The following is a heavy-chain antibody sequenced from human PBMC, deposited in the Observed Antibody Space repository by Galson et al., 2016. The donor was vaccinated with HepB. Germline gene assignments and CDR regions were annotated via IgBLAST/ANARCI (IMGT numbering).Heavy chain of an antibody. D-gene: IGHD5-12*01. CDR2: INHRGSS. Sequence: SETLSLTCAVHGGSSSGQYWRWIRQPPGKGLEWIGEINHRGSSNYNPSLRGRVTMSVDTSANQFSLKLNSVTAADTAVYYCSRDPMYGGFGDVWAQGILVTVSS. CDR1: GGSSSGQY. J-gene: IGHJ4*02. CDR3: SRDPMYGGFGDV. V-gene: IGHV4-34*01.